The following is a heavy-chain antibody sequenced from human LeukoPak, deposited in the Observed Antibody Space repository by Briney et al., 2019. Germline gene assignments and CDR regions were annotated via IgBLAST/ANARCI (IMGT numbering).Heavy chain of an antibody. Sequence: PGGSLRLSXAASGFTVSSNYMSWVRQAPGKGLEWVSVIYSGGSTYYTDSVKGRFTISRDNSKNTLHLQMNRLRAEDTAVYYCARSGYSYGWDFEYWGQGTLVTVSS. CDR2: IYSGGST. D-gene: IGHD5-18*01. CDR3: ARSGYSYGWDFEY. J-gene: IGHJ4*02. V-gene: IGHV3-53*01. CDR1: GFTVSSNY.